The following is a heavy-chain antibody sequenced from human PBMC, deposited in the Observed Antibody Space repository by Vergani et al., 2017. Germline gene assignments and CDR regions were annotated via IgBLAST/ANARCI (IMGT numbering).Heavy chain of an antibody. CDR1: GGTFSSYA. Sequence: QVQLVQSGAEVKKPGASVKVSCKASGGTFSSYAISWVRQAPGQGLEWMGGIIPIFGTANYAQKFQGRVTITADESTSTAYMELRSLRSEDTAVYYCASREITIFGVVIIRGYYYYGMDVWGQGTTVTVSS. V-gene: IGHV1-69*01. CDR3: ASREITIFGVVIIRGYYYYGMDV. J-gene: IGHJ6*02. CDR2: IIPIFGTA. D-gene: IGHD3-3*01.